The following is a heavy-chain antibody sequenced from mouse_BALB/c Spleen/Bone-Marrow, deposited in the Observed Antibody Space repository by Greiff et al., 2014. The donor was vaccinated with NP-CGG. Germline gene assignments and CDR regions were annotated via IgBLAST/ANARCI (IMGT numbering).Heavy chain of an antibody. CDR1: GFTFSDYG. V-gene: IGHV5-15*02. Sequence: EVKLMESGGGLVQPGGSRKLSCAASGFTFSDYGMAWVRQAPGKGPEWVAFISNLAYSIYYADTVTGRFTISRENAKNTLYLERSSRRSEDTAMYYCAREGGAMDYWGQGTSVTVSS. CDR3: AREGGAMDY. J-gene: IGHJ4*01. CDR2: ISNLAYSI.